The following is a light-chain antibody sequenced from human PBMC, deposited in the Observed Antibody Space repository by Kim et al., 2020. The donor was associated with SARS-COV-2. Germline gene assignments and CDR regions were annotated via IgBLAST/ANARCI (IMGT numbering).Light chain of an antibody. Sequence: SSELTQDPAVSVALGQTVRITCQGDSLRRYYASWYQQKPGQAPVLVIYGKNNRPSGIPDRFSGSTSGNTASLTITGAQAKEEADYYCKSRDSSGKVVFGGGTQLTVL. J-gene: IGLJ2*01. CDR1: SLRRYY. V-gene: IGLV3-19*01. CDR3: KSRDSSGKVV. CDR2: GKN.